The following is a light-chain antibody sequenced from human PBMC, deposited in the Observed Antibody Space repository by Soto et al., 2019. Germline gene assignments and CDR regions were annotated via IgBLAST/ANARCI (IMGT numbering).Light chain of an antibody. V-gene: IGLV2-11*01. CDR1: SSDVGGYNY. Sequence: QSALTQPRSVSGSPGQSVTISCTGTSSDVGGYNYVSWYQQHPDKAPKLMIYDVTKRPSGVPDRFSGSKSGNAASLTISGLQAEDEADYYCCSYAGSYTFVFGTGTKPHRP. CDR2: DVT. CDR3: CSYAGSYTFV. J-gene: IGLJ1*01.